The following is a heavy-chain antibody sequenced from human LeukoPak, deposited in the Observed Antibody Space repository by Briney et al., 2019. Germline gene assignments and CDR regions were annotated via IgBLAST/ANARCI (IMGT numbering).Heavy chain of an antibody. CDR1: GFTFDDYA. D-gene: IGHD3-16*01. CDR3: AKGDDYDYVVKGNYFDY. V-gene: IGHV3-9*01. Sequence: PGRSLRLSCAASGFTFDDYAMHWVRQAPGKGLEWVSGISWDSGSIDYADSVNGRFTISRDNAKNSLYLQMNSLRTEDTAWYYFAKGDDYDYVVKGNYFDYWGQGTLVTVSS. J-gene: IGHJ4*02. CDR2: ISWDSGSI.